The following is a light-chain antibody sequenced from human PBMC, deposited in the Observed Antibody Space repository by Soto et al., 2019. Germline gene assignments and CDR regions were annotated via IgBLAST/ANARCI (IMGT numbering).Light chain of an antibody. CDR3: QQYSDNWT. J-gene: IGKJ1*01. V-gene: IGKV1-5*03. CDR1: QSISSW. CDR2: KAS. Sequence: DIQMTQSPSTLSASVGDRVTITCRASQSISSWLAWDQQKPGTAPMLLTEKASTIQSGVPPSFSSSGAGTEFSLTISSIHLDDFATYYCQQYSDNWTVGQGTKVDIK.